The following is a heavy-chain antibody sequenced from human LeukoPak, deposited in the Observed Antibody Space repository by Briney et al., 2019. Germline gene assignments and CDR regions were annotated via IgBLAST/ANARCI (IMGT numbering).Heavy chain of an antibody. Sequence: ASVKVSCKASGGTFSSYAISWVRQAPGQGLEWMGGIIPIFGTANYAQKFQGRVTITADESTSTAYMELSSLRSEDTAVYYCASRGIAAAGDDAFDIWGQGTMVTVS. CDR2: IIPIFGTA. J-gene: IGHJ3*02. CDR3: ASRGIAAAGDDAFDI. D-gene: IGHD6-13*01. V-gene: IGHV1-69*13. CDR1: GGTFSSYA.